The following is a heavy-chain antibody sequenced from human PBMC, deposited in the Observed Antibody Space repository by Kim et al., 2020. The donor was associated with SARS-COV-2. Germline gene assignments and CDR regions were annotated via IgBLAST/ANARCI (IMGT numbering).Heavy chain of an antibody. V-gene: IGHV3-30*01. CDR3: ARVGARSYCSGGSCYRGY. Sequence: KGRITISRDNSKDTLYLQMNGLRAEDTAVYYCARVGARSYCSGGSCYRGYWGQGTLVTVSS. D-gene: IGHD2-15*01. J-gene: IGHJ4*02.